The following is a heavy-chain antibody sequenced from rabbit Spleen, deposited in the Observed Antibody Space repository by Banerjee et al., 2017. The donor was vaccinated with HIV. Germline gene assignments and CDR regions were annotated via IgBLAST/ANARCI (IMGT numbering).Heavy chain of an antibody. CDR2: IDPIFGRT. V-gene: IGHV1S47*01. Sequence: QEQLVESGGGLVQPGGSLKLSCKASGFDFSNYGMSWVRQAPGKGLEWIGYIDPIFGRTCYASWVNGQFTFSSHNAQNTLYLQLNSLTAADTATNFCVRDLGYDDYSEKGYFNLWGQGTLVSVS. J-gene: IGHJ4*01. CDR3: VRDLGYDDYSEKGYFNL. D-gene: IGHD2-1*01. CDR1: GFDFSNYG.